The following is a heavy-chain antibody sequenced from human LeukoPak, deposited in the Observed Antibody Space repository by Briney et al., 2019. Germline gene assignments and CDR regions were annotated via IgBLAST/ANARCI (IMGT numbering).Heavy chain of an antibody. V-gene: IGHV4-39*07. CDR1: SGSISTSNYY. CDR2: MYHSGST. CDR3: ARYDVWGSYRAFDY. J-gene: IGHJ4*02. Sequence: PSETLSLTCTVSSGSISTSNYYWGWIRQPPGKGLEWIGTMYHSGSTYYNPSLKSRVTISVDTSKNQFSLKLSSVTAADTAVYYCARYDVWGSYRAFDYWGQGTLVTVSS. D-gene: IGHD3-16*02.